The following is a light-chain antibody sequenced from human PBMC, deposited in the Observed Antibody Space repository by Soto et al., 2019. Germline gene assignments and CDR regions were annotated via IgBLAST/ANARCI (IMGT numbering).Light chain of an antibody. J-gene: IGKJ4*01. CDR2: EES. Sequence: DIHLTQSPSSLSASVGDRVTITCRASQAITNNLAWYQQKPGNPPRLLIYEESTLHSGVPSRFSGRKVGTQFIINIDSLQPEDFATYYCQQVKSYPRTFGGGTKVEIK. CDR3: QQVKSYPRT. CDR1: QAITNN. V-gene: IGKV1-9*01.